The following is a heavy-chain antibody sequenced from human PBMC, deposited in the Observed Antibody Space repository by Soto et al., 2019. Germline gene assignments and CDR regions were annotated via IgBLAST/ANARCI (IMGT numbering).Heavy chain of an antibody. CDR2: IKKDGTEK. CDR3: ARGPSYSDYSNDWFFDS. V-gene: IGHV3-7*03. D-gene: IGHD3-9*01. CDR1: GFTFSGYW. Sequence: EVQLVESGGGFVQPGGSLRLACAASGFTFSGYWMTWVRQAQGKGLEWVADIKKDGTEKYYVDSVKGRFTISRDNAKKSVYLQMNGLTVEDTAVYRCARGPSYSDYSNDWFFDSWGQGALVTVSS. J-gene: IGHJ4*02.